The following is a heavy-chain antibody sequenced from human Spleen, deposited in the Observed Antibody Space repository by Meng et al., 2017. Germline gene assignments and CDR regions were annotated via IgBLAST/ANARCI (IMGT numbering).Heavy chain of an antibody. CDR1: GFTFSSYA. V-gene: IGHV3-30*07. D-gene: IGHD3-10*01. CDR3: ARDLSNEGSYIYYGMDV. J-gene: IGHJ6*02. CDR2: ISYDGSNK. Sequence: GESLKISCAASGFTFSSYAMHWVRQAPGKGLEWVAVISYDGSNKYYADSVKGRFTISRDNAKDSLYLQMNSLRAEDTADYFCARDLSNEGSYIYYGMDVWGQGTTVTVSS.